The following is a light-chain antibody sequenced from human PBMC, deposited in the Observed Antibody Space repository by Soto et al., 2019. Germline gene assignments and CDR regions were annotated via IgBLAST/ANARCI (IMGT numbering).Light chain of an antibody. CDR1: QSVSSN. J-gene: IGKJ4*01. CDR2: GAS. V-gene: IGKV3-15*01. CDR3: QQYNNWPALT. Sequence: EIVMTQSPATLSVSPGERATLSCRASQSVSSNLAWYQQKPGQAPRLLIYGASTRATGIPARFSGSGSGTEFTLTISSLQSEDFAVYYCQQYNNWPALTVGGGTKVDIK.